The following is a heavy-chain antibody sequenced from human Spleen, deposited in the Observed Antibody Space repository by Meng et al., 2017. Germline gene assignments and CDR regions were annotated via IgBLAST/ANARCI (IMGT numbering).Heavy chain of an antibody. J-gene: IGHJ4*02. Sequence: GGSLRLSCAASGFTFSGSAMHWVRQASGKGLEWVGRIGSKANSSATAYAAPVKGRFTIIRDDPKTTAYPKKNSLKTEDTAVYYCRGFGGSTSAYGAYWGQGTLVTVSS. D-gene: IGHD2-2*01. CDR2: IGSKANSSAT. CDR3: RGFGGSTSAYGAY. V-gene: IGHV3-73*01. CDR1: GFTFSGSA.